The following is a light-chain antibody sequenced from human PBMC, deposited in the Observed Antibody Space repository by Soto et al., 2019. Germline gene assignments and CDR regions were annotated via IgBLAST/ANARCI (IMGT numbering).Light chain of an antibody. V-gene: IGLV2-23*01. J-gene: IGLJ1*01. CDR1: SSDVGSYNL. Sequence: ALTQPASVSASPGQSITIPCTGTSSDVGSYNLVSWFQQHPGKVPKLLIYEGTKRPSGLSDRLSGSKSGTTASLTISGLQAEDEAYYYCYSYAGENLYVFGTGTKVTVL. CDR3: YSYAGENLYV. CDR2: EGT.